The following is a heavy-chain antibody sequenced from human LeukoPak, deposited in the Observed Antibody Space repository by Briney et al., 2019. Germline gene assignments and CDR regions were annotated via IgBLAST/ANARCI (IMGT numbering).Heavy chain of an antibody. Sequence: GGSLRLSCAASGFTFSSYAMTWARQAPGKGLEWVSLVGNSGAATYYADSVQGRFTISRDNSKNTLYLQMNSLRAEDTAVYYCAKREGANYYDTKPVNFDYWSQGTLVTVSS. D-gene: IGHD3-22*01. V-gene: IGHV3-23*01. J-gene: IGHJ4*02. CDR3: AKREGANYYDTKPVNFDY. CDR2: VGNSGAAT. CDR1: GFTFSSYA.